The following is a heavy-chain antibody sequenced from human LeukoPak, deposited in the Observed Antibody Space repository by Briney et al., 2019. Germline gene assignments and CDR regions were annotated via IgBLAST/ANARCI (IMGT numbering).Heavy chain of an antibody. CDR3: TTLGYSGYEHV. J-gene: IGHJ6*04. V-gene: IGHV3-15*01. Sequence: GRPLRLSCAASGFTFSNAWMSWVRQAPGKGLEWVGRIKSKTDGGTTDYAAPVKGRFTISRDDSKNTLYLQMNSLKTEDTAVYYCTTLGYSGYEHVWGKGTTVTVSS. CDR1: GFTFSNAW. CDR2: IKSKTDGGTT. D-gene: IGHD5-12*01.